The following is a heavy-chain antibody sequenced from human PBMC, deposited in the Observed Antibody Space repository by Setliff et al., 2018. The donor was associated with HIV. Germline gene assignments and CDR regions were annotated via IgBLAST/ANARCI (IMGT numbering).Heavy chain of an antibody. CDR2: IYYSGGT. CDR3: AGENGWLFGWFDP. D-gene: IGHD3-22*01. Sequence: PSETLSLTCTVSGDSIASGGYSWTWIRQPPGKALEWIGYIYYSGGTSYSGTTYYNPSVASRITISGDTSKNQFSLKLTSVTAADTAIYYCAGENGWLFGWFDPWGQGTPVTVSS. CDR1: GDSIASGGYS. J-gene: IGHJ5*02. V-gene: IGHV4-30-4*07.